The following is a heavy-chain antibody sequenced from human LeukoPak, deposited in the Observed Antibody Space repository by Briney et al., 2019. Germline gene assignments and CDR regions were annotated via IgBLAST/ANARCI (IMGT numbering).Heavy chain of an antibody. Sequence: SVSLSRTCAVSGGSISSSNWWSWVRQPPGKGLEWIGEIYHSGSTNYNPSLKSRVTISVDKSKNQFSLKLSSVTAADTAVYYCASHYGDYYHYYGMDVWGQGTTVTVSS. J-gene: IGHJ6*02. CDR2: IYHSGST. V-gene: IGHV4-4*02. CDR3: ASHYGDYYHYYGMDV. D-gene: IGHD4-17*01. CDR1: GGSISSSNW.